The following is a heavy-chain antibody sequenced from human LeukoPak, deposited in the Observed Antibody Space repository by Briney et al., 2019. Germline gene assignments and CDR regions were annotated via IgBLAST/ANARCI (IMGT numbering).Heavy chain of an antibody. V-gene: IGHV3-23*01. CDR2: ISESGGST. D-gene: IGHD2-2*01. J-gene: IGHJ4*02. Sequence: GGSLRLSCAASGFTFDSYVMTWVRQAPGKGPEWISAISESGGSTYYADSVKGRFTISRDNSKNTLYLQMNSLRAEDTAVYYCAKDREVVPAAQVDYWGQGTLVTVSS. CDR3: AKDREVVPAAQVDY. CDR1: GFTFDSYV.